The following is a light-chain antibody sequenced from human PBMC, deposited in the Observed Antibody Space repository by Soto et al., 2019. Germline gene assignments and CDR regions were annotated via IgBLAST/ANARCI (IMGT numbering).Light chain of an antibody. CDR1: SSNIGAGYD. V-gene: IGLV1-40*01. CDR2: GNS. Sequence: QSVLTQPPSVSGAPGQRVTISCTGSSSNIGAGYDVHWYQQLPGTAPKLLIYGNSNRPSGVPDRFSGSKSGTSASLAITGLDAEDEADYCCQSYGSRLGRVFGGGTKLTVL. CDR3: QSYGSRLGRV. J-gene: IGLJ3*02.